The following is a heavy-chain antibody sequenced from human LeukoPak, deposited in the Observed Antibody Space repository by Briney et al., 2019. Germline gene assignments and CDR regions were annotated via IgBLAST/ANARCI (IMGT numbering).Heavy chain of an antibody. CDR1: GFTFSGHA. J-gene: IGHJ4*02. D-gene: IGHD1-14*01. CDR2: ISHDGSYQ. Sequence: PGRSLRLSCAASGFTFSGHAMHWVRQAPGKGLELLAYISHDGSYQYHVDSVKGRFTVSRDNSKNTLYLQMNSLNAEDSAVYYCLPELGAKNYFDYWGQGTLVTVSS. V-gene: IGHV3-30*03. CDR3: LPELGAKNYFDY.